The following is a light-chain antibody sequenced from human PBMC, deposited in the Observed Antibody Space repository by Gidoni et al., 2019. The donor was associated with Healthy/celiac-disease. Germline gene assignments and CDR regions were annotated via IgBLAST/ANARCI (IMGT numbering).Light chain of an antibody. J-gene: IGLJ2*01. CDR3: QVWDSSSVV. CDR1: NIGSKS. Sequence: SYVLPQPPSVSLAPGKTARITCGGNNIGSKSVHWYQQKPGQAPVLVIYYDSDRPSGIPERFSGSNSGNTATLTISRVEAGDEADYYCQVWDSSSVVFGGGTKLTVL. V-gene: IGLV3-21*04. CDR2: YDS.